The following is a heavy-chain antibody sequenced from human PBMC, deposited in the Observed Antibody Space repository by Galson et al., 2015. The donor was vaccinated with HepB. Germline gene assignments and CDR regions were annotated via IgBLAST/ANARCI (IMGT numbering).Heavy chain of an antibody. CDR2: FSGYDGST. Sequence: QSGAEVKKPGTSVKVSCKASGYSFSNYGLSWIRQAPGPGLEWMGWFSGYDGSTNYAQRFQGRVTMTADASTGTAYLELRNLRSDDTAVYYCARDSRLELRLKNYFSYGMDVWGQGSAVIVSS. CDR3: ARDSRLELRLKNYFSYGMDV. J-gene: IGHJ6*02. D-gene: IGHD1-1*01. CDR1: GYSFSNYG. V-gene: IGHV1-18*01.